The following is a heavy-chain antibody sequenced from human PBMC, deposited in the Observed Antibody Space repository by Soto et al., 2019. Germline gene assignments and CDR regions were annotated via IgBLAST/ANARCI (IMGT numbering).Heavy chain of an antibody. CDR2: ISGSGGST. D-gene: IGHD3-3*01. CDR1: GFTFSSYA. CDR3: ATAYYDFWSGYLYYFDY. Sequence: GGSLRLSCAASGFTFSSYAMSWVRQAPGKGLEWVSAISGSGGSTYYADSVKGRFTISRDNSKNTLYLQMNSLRAEDTAVYYCATAYYDFWSGYLYYFDYWGQGTLVTVSS. V-gene: IGHV3-23*01. J-gene: IGHJ4*02.